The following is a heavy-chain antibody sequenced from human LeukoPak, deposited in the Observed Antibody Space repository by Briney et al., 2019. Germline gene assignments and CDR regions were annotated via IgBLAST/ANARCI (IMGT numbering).Heavy chain of an antibody. Sequence: GGSLRLSCAASGFTFSSYAMSWVRQAPGKGLEWVSVISGSGGSTYYADSVKGRFTISRDNSKNTLYLQMNSLRAEDTAVYYCAKRFYYYDSSGSQGVDNYWGQGTLVTVSS. V-gene: IGHV3-23*01. D-gene: IGHD3-22*01. CDR2: ISGSGGST. J-gene: IGHJ4*02. CDR3: AKRFYYYDSSGSQGVDNY. CDR1: GFTFSSYA.